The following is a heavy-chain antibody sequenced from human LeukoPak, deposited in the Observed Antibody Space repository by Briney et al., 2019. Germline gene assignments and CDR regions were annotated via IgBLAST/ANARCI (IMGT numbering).Heavy chain of an antibody. Sequence: SETLSLTCAVYGGSFSGHYWSWIRQPPGKGLERIGEINHSGSTNYNPSLKSRVTISVDTSKNQFSLKMTSVTAADTAVYYCARPRGTVAIDYWGHGTLVTVSS. D-gene: IGHD5-12*01. CDR2: INHSGST. CDR1: GGSFSGHY. J-gene: IGHJ4*01. V-gene: IGHV4-34*01. CDR3: ARPRGTVAIDY.